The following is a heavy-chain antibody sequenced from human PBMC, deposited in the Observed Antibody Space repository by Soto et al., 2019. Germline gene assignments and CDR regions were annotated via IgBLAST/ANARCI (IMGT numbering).Heavy chain of an antibody. D-gene: IGHD5-18*01. J-gene: IGHJ6*02. CDR2: IKQDGSEK. Sequence: GGSLRPSCAASGFTFSSYWMSWVRQAPGKGLEWVANIKQDGSEKYYVDSVKGRFTISRDNAKNSLYLQMNSLRAEDTAVYYCARLGIQLWLPYYYYGMDAWGQGTTVTVSS. V-gene: IGHV3-7*01. CDR3: ARLGIQLWLPYYYYGMDA. CDR1: GFTFSSYW.